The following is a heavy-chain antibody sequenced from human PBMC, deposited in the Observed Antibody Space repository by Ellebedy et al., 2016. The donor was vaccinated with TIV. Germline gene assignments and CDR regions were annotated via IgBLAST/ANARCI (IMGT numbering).Heavy chain of an antibody. Sequence: ASVTVSCKASGFTFTRFGISWVRQAPGHGLEWMGWISVYNGDTKYAHKVQGRLTMTTDTSTATAYMELRGLKSDDTAVYYCARVGWGYSGGEEYWGQGALVIVSS. CDR1: GFTFTRFG. CDR3: ARVGWGYSGGEEY. D-gene: IGHD5-12*01. V-gene: IGHV1-18*01. J-gene: IGHJ4*02. CDR2: ISVYNGDT.